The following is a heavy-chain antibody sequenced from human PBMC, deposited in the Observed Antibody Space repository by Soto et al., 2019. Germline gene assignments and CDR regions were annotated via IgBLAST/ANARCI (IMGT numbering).Heavy chain of an antibody. J-gene: IGHJ4*02. Sequence: QLQLQESGSGLVKPSQTLSLTCAVSGGSISSGGYSWSWIRQPPGKGLEWIGYIYHSGSTYYNPSLKSRVTIPVDRSKNQFSLKLSSVTAADTAVYYCARGYCSGGSCYAAQDYWGQGTLVTVSS. CDR2: IYHSGST. CDR1: GGSISSGGYS. CDR3: ARGYCSGGSCYAAQDY. D-gene: IGHD2-15*01. V-gene: IGHV4-30-2*01.